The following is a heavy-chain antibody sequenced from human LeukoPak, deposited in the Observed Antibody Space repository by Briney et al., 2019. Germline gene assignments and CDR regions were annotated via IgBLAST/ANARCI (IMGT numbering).Heavy chain of an antibody. CDR2: IQQDGSEK. D-gene: IGHD6-13*01. J-gene: IGHJ6*02. V-gene: IGHV3-7*01. CDR3: AKRGGQQLAHGMDV. CDR1: GFTFSRYW. Sequence: GGSLRLSCAASGFTFSRYWMSWVRQAPGKGLEWVANIQQDGSEKNYVDSVKGRFTISRDNAKNSLYLQMNSLRAEDTAVYYCAKRGGQQLAHGMDVWGQGTTVTVSS.